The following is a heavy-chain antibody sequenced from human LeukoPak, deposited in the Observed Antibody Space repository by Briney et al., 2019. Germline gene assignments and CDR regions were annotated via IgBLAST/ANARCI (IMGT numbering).Heavy chain of an antibody. CDR3: ARGRGLGVITPYSDS. V-gene: IGHV4-59*08. Sequence: SETLSLTCIVSGGSTSSVHWSWIRQPPEKGLEWIGCISYRGSTNYNPSLKSRVTISIDTSKKHFSLKLTSVPAADTGVYYCARGRGLGVITPYSDSWGQGTLVTVSS. J-gene: IGHJ4*02. D-gene: IGHD3-16*02. CDR2: ISYRGST. CDR1: GGSTSSVH.